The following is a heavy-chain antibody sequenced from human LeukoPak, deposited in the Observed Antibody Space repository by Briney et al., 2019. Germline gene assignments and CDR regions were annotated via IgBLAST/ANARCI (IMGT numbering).Heavy chain of an antibody. CDR1: GGSISSYY. CDR3: ARSRSGYYP. CDR2: IYYSGST. J-gene: IGHJ5*02. V-gene: IGHV4-59*01. D-gene: IGHD3-22*01. Sequence: SETLPLTCTVSGGSISSYYWSWIRQPPGKGREWIGYIYYSGSTNYTPSLKSRVTISVDTSKNQFSLKLSSVTAADTAVYYCARSRSGYYPWGQGTLVTVSS.